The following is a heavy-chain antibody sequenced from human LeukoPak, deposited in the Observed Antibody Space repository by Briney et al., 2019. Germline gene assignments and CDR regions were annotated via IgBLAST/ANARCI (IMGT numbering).Heavy chain of an antibody. CDR2: IYYSGST. Sequence: PSETLSLTCIVSGGSISSSSYYWGWIRQPPGKGLEWIGSIYYSGSTYYNPSLKSRVTISVDTSKNQFSLKLSSVTAADTAVYYCARDRSYYYDSSGYYFDYWGQGTLVTVSS. CDR3: ARDRSYYYDSSGYYFDY. J-gene: IGHJ4*02. D-gene: IGHD3-22*01. CDR1: GGSISSSSYY. V-gene: IGHV4-39*07.